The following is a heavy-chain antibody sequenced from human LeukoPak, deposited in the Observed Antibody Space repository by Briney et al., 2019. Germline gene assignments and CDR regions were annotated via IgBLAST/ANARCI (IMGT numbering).Heavy chain of an antibody. J-gene: IGHJ4*02. CDR2: IHYTENT. CDR3: VREEASAGDF. V-gene: IGHV4-39*01. D-gene: IGHD6-19*01. CDR1: GGSITSSRHF. Sequence: SETLSLTCTVSGGSITSSRHFWAWVRQPPGQGLEWIGSIHYTENTFYSPSLQSRVSISVDTSKNQFSLKVYSVTATDTAVYYCVREEASAGDFWGQGTLVTVSS.